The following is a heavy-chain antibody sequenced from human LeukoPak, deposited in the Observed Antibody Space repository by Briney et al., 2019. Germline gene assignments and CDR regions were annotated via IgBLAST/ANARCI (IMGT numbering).Heavy chain of an antibody. J-gene: IGHJ5*02. CDR2: IYTSGST. V-gene: IGHV4-4*09. CDR3: ARRSAGIAGGPGFDP. Sequence: SETLSLTCTVSGGSISSYYWSWIRQPPGKGLEWIGYIYTSGSTNYNPSLKSRVTTSVDTSKNQLSLKLSSVTAADTAVYYCARRSAGIAGGPGFDPWGQGTLVTVSS. D-gene: IGHD6-13*01. CDR1: GGSISSYY.